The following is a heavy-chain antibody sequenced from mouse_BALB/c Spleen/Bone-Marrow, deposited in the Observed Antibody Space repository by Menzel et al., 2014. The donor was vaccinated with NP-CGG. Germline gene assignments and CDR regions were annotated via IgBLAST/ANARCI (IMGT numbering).Heavy chain of an antibody. CDR2: IDPANGNT. CDR3: AAYYYGSGHGFAY. CDR1: GFNIKDTY. J-gene: IGHJ3*01. D-gene: IGHD1-1*01. V-gene: IGHV14-3*02. Sequence: VQLQQPGAELVKPGASVKLSCTASGFNIKDTYMHWVKQRPEQGLEWIGRIDPANGNTKYDPKFQGKATITADTSSNTAYLQLSSLTSEDTAVYYCAAYYYGSGHGFAYWGQGTLVTVSA.